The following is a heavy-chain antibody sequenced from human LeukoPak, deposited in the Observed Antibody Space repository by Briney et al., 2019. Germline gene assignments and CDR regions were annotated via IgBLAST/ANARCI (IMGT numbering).Heavy chain of an antibody. CDR3: ATTLTNYCSSTSCYADH. D-gene: IGHD2-2*01. CDR1: EYTFTNYW. V-gene: IGHV5-51*01. CDR2: IYLGDSDT. Sequence: GESLKLSCKVAEYTFTNYWIGWVRQVPGNGLEWMGIIYLGDSDTRYRPSFQGQVTISADKSTRTAYLQWSSLKASDTAMYYCATTLTNYCSSTSCYADHWGQGTLVTVSS. J-gene: IGHJ4*01.